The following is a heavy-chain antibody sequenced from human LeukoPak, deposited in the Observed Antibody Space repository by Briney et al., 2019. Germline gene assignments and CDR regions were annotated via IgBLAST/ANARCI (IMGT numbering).Heavy chain of an antibody. Sequence: GGSLRLSCAASGFTFSNYIMHWVRQAPGTGLEWVAVIFDDGSTKFYADSVKGRFTISRDNSKNTLYLQMNSLRPEDTAVYYCVREGILSVPGTAFDIWGQGTMVTVSS. J-gene: IGHJ3*02. CDR2: IFDDGSTK. D-gene: IGHD6-19*01. CDR3: VREGILSVPGTAFDI. V-gene: IGHV3-30-3*01. CDR1: GFTFSNYI.